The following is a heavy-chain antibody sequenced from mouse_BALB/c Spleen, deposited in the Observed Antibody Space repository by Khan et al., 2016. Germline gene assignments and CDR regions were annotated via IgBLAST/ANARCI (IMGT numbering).Heavy chain of an antibody. CDR3: ARSDGYDVGYAY. CDR2: INPGSGGT. Sequence: QVQLQQSGAELVRPGTSVKVSCKASEYAFTNYLIEWVKQRPGQGLEWIGVINPGSGGTNYNEKFKGKATLTADKSSSTAYMQLSSLTSDDSAVFFCARSDGYDVGYAYWGQGTLVTVSA. J-gene: IGHJ3*01. CDR1: EYAFTNYL. D-gene: IGHD2-2*01. V-gene: IGHV1-54*01.